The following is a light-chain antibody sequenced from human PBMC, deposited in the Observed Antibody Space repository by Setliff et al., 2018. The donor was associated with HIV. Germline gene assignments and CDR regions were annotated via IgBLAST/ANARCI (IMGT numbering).Light chain of an antibody. V-gene: IGLV2-14*01. Sequence: QSVLTQPASVSGSPGQSITISCTATSSDVGAYNFVSWYQQHPGKAPKLMIYEVSNRPSGVSNRFSGSKSGNTASLTISGLQAEDEADYFCSSYTISSTQLFGTRTRSPS. CDR1: SSDVGAYNF. CDR3: SSYTISSTQL. CDR2: EVS. J-gene: IGLJ1*01.